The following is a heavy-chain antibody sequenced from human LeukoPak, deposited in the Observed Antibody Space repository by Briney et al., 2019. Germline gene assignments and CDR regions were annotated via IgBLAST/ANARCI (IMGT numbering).Heavy chain of an antibody. V-gene: IGHV4-38-2*02. CDR3: ARHRGSSSYYYYYMDV. Sequence: PSETLSLTCTVSGYSISSGYYWGWIRQPPGKGLEWIGSIYHSGSTYYNPSLKSRVTISVDTSKNQFSLKLSSVTAADTAVYYCARHRGSSSYYYYYMDVWGKGTTVTVSS. J-gene: IGHJ6*03. CDR1: GYSISSGYY. CDR2: IYHSGST. D-gene: IGHD6-6*01.